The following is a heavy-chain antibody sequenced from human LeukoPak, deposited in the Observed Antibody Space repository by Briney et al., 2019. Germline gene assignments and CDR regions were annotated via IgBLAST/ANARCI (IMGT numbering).Heavy chain of an antibody. D-gene: IGHD6-19*01. CDR1: GFTFSSYS. CDR3: AREAAVAGFDY. V-gene: IGHV3-21*01. Sequence: GGSLRLSCAASGFTFSSYSMNWVRQAPGKGLEWVSSISSSRSYKYYADSLKGRFTISRDNAKNSLYLQMNSLTAEDTAVYYCAREAAVAGFDYWGQGTLVTVSS. J-gene: IGHJ4*02. CDR2: ISSSRSYK.